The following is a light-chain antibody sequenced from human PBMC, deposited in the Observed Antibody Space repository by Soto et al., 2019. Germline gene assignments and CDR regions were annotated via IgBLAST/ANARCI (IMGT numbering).Light chain of an antibody. V-gene: IGKV4-1*01. CDR1: QSVAYTSNKKTY. Sequence: DIVMTQSPDSLAVSLGERATINCKSSQSVAYTSNKKTYVAGYQQKAGQPPKLLLYWSSTRASGLPDRFSGSGSWTEFTLTISSLKAEDVAVYYCQQYYRPLLTFGQGPKVQIK. CDR2: WSS. CDR3: QQYYRPLLT. J-gene: IGKJ1*01.